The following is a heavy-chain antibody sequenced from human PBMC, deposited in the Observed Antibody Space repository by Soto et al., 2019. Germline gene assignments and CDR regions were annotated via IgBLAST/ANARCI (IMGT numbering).Heavy chain of an antibody. J-gene: IGHJ6*03. Sequence: SETLSLTCAVYGGSFSGYYWSWIRQPPGKGLEWIGEINHSGSTNYNPSLESRVTVSVDTSKNQFSLKLSSVTAADTAVYYCASTYYDFWSGYYYHMDVWGKGTTVTVSS. D-gene: IGHD3-3*01. V-gene: IGHV4-34*01. CDR1: GGSFSGYY. CDR2: INHSGST. CDR3: ASTYYDFWSGYYYHMDV.